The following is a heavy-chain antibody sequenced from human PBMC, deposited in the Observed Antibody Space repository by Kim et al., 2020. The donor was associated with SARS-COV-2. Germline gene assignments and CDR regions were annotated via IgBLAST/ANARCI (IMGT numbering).Heavy chain of an antibody. CDR3: AREGHILTGYYALVYGMDV. J-gene: IGHJ6*02. D-gene: IGHD3-9*01. V-gene: IGHV3-33*01. Sequence: GGSLRLSCAASGFTFSSYGMHWVRQAPGKGLEWVAVIWYDGSNKYYADSVKGRFTISRDNSKNTLYLQMNSLRAEDTAVYYCAREGHILTGYYALVYGMDVWGQGTTVTVSS. CDR2: IWYDGSNK. CDR1: GFTFSSYG.